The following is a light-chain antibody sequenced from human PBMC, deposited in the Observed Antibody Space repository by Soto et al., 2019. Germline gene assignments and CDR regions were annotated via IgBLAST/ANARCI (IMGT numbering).Light chain of an antibody. CDR1: RSDVGSYDY. CDR3: SSYTSTTSIYV. Sequence: QSALTQPAPMTGSPGQSITISCIGSRSDVGSYDYVSWYQQSPGKAPKVIIYEVKYRPSGISDRFSASKSGNTASLTISGLQAEDEAVYYCSSYTSTTSIYVFGSGTKVTVL. CDR2: EVK. V-gene: IGLV2-14*01. J-gene: IGLJ1*01.